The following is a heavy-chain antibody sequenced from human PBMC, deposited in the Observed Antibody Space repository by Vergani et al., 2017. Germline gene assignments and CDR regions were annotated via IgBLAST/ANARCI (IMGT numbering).Heavy chain of an antibody. D-gene: IGHD3-3*01. Sequence: QVQLQESGPGLVKPSQTLSLTCTVSGGSISSGGYYWSWIRQHPGKGLEWIGYIYYSGSTYYNPSLKSRVTISVDTSKNQFSLKLSSVTAADTAVYYCARGRGFWSGFQPSYYYYYMDVWGKGTTVTVSS. V-gene: IGHV4-31*03. CDR2: IYYSGST. CDR1: GGSISSGGYY. CDR3: ARGRGFWSGFQPSYYYYYMDV. J-gene: IGHJ6*03.